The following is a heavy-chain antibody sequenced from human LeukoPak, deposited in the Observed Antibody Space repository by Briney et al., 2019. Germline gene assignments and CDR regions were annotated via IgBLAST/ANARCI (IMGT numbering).Heavy chain of an antibody. J-gene: IGHJ4*02. CDR2: ISSSGSTI. CDR3: AASPYGDYINFDY. D-gene: IGHD4-17*01. V-gene: IGHV3-11*01. CDR1: GFTFSDYY. Sequence: PGGSLRLSCAASGFTFSDYYMSWIRQAPGKGLEWVSYISSSGSTIYYADSVKGRFTISWDNAKNSLYLQMNSLRAEDAAVYYCAASPYGDYINFDYWGQGTLVTVSS.